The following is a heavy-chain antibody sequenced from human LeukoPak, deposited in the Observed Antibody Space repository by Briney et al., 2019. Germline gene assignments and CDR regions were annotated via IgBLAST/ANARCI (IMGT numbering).Heavy chain of an antibody. J-gene: IGHJ3*02. CDR1: GFTFSTYS. CDR2: ISSSSSYI. CDR3: AKDHSSGWGSHAFDI. D-gene: IGHD6-19*01. Sequence: GGSLRLSCAASGFTFSTYSMNWVRQAPGKGLEWVSAISSSSSYIYYADSVKGRFTISRDNAKNSLYLQMNSLRAEDTAVYYCAKDHSSGWGSHAFDIWGQGTMVTVSS. V-gene: IGHV3-21*01.